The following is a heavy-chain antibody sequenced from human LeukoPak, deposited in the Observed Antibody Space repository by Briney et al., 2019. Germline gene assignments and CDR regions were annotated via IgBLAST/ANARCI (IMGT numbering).Heavy chain of an antibody. CDR2: IYYSGST. D-gene: IGHD3-3*01. Sequence: RASETLSLTCTVSGGSISSYYWSWIRQPPGKGLEWIGYIYYSGSTNYNPSLKSRVTISVDTSKNQFSLKLSTVTAADTAVYYCARVMDFSSGTNWFDPWGQGTLVTVSS. CDR1: GGSISSYY. CDR3: ARVMDFSSGTNWFDP. J-gene: IGHJ5*02. V-gene: IGHV4-59*01.